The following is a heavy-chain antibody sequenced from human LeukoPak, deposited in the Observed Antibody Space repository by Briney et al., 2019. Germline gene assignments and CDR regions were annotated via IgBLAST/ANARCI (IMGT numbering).Heavy chain of an antibody. CDR2: INPNSGGT. CDR1: GYTFTGYY. Sequence: ASVKVSCKASGYTFTGYYMHWVRQAPGQGLEWMGWINPNSGGTNYAQKFQGRVTMTRDTSISTAYMELSRLRSDDTAVYYCARDMEAAAVLSLDPWGQGTLVTVSS. V-gene: IGHV1-2*02. D-gene: IGHD6-13*01. CDR3: ARDMEAAAVLSLDP. J-gene: IGHJ5*02.